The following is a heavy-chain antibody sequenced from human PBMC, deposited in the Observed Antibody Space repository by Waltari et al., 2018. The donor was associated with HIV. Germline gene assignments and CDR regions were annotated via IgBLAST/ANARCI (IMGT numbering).Heavy chain of an antibody. Sequence: EVQLLESGGGLVQPGGSLRLSCSASGFTCSNYAMNRVRQPPGGGREWVSCITGNGVNKYYAESVGVRFTISRDDSKNTLFLQMNSLRAEDTAVYYWAQDPLSYGWSRFGNWGQGTLVTFSS. CDR1: GFTCSNYA. V-gene: IGHV3-23*01. J-gene: IGHJ4*02. CDR3: AQDPLSYGWSRFGN. D-gene: IGHD6-19*01. CDR2: ITGNGVNK.